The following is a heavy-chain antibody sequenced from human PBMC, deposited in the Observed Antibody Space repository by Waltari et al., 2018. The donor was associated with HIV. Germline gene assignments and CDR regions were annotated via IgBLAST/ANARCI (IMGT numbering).Heavy chain of an antibody. CDR1: GGTFSSYA. D-gene: IGHD5-18*01. CDR3: ALEGRYRRFEY. J-gene: IGHJ4*02. V-gene: IGHV1-69*01. CDR2: IIHSVGTA. Sequence: QVQLVQSGAEVKKPGSSVKVSCKASGGTFSSYAISWGRKGPGQGLEWMGGIIHSVGTANDAKKFQGRVTITADESTSTAYMELSSMRSEDTAVYYCALEGRYRRFEYWGQGTLVTVDS.